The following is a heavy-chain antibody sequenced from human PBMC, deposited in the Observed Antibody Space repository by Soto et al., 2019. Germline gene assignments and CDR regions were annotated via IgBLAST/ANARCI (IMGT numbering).Heavy chain of an antibody. CDR3: ALRKTGSYFDY. CDR2: IGASGAGT. D-gene: IGHD1-26*01. V-gene: IGHV3-23*01. CDR1: GFTFSSYA. Sequence: EVQLLESGGGLVQPGGSLRLSCAASGFTFSSYAMSWVRQAPGKWLEWGSEIGASGAGTYYAEYVKGRFTISRDNSKNTLYLQMNSLRAEDTAVYYCALRKTGSYFDYWGQGTLVTVSS. J-gene: IGHJ4*02.